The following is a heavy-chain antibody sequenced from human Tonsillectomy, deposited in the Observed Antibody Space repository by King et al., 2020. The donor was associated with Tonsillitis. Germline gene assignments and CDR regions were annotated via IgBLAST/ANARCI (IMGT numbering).Heavy chain of an antibody. J-gene: IGHJ6*02. V-gene: IGHV5-51*01. CDR1: GYSFTTYW. CDR3: ARPGRIGGDSLWGGLDV. CDR2: IYPGDSDT. Sequence: QLVQSGAELKKPGESLKISCKGSGYSFTTYWIGWVRQMPGKGLEWMGVIYPGDSDTRYSPSFQGQVSISADKSTNTAYLQWSSLKASDTAMYFCARPGRIGGDSLWGGLDVWGQGTTVIVSS. D-gene: IGHD2-21*02.